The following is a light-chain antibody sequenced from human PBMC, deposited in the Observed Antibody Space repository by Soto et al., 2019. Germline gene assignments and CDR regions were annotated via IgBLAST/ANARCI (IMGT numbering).Light chain of an antibody. Sequence: EIVLTQFPATLSLSPGERATLSCRASQTIKTYLAWYQQKPGQAPRLLISDASNRATGVPARFSGSGSGTDLTLTINNLEPEDFAGYFCQQRNDWPRITVGQGTRLEIK. V-gene: IGKV3-11*01. CDR2: DAS. J-gene: IGKJ5*01. CDR3: QQRNDWPRIT. CDR1: QTIKTY.